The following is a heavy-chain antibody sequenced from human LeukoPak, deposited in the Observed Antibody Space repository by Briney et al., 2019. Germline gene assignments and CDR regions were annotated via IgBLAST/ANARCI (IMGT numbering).Heavy chain of an antibody. V-gene: IGHV3-64*01. Sequence: PGGSLRLSCAASGFTFSSYAMHWVRQAPGKGLEYVSAISSNGGSTYYANSVKGRFTISRDNSKNTLYLQMGSLRGEDAAVYYCARGLDSSSWLNWFDPWGQGTLVTVSS. CDR2: ISSNGGST. CDR1: GFTFSSYA. J-gene: IGHJ5*02. D-gene: IGHD6-13*01. CDR3: ARGLDSSSWLNWFDP.